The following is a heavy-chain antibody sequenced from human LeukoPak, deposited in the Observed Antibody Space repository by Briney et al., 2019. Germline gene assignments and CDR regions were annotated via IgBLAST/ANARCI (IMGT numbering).Heavy chain of an antibody. CDR3: ARAVTSTEGY. CDR2: INQDGSGK. Sequence: GGSLRLSCEASGFTFSTYWMTWVGQPPGKGLEWVASINQDGSGKYYVDSVKGRFTISRDNAQKSLYLQMNSLRVDDTAVYYCARAVTSTEGYWGQGTLVTVSS. V-gene: IGHV3-7*03. J-gene: IGHJ4*02. CDR1: GFTFSTYW. D-gene: IGHD4-17*01.